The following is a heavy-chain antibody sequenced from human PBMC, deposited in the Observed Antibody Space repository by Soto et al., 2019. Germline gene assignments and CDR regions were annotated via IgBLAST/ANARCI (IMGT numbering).Heavy chain of an antibody. V-gene: IGHV4-59*01. D-gene: IGHD3-22*01. CDR3: ASTYYDSSGYPDAFDI. CDR1: VGSISSYY. J-gene: IGHJ3*02. Sequence: QVQLQESGPGLVTPSETLSLTCTVSVGSISSYYWSWIRQPPGKGLEWIGYIYYSGSTNYNPSLKSRVTISVDTSKNQFSLKLSSVTAADTAVYYCASTYYDSSGYPDAFDIWGQGTMVTVSS. CDR2: IYYSGST.